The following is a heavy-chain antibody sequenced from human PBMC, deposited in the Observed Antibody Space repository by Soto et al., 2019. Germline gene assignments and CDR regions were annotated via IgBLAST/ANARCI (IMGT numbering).Heavy chain of an antibody. V-gene: IGHV3-43*01. J-gene: IGHJ4*02. CDR3: AKDRAGSIDH. CDR1: GFTFNDYH. CDR2: ITWDGETT. Sequence: EVQLVESGGVVVQPGGSLRLSCAASGFTFNDYHMHWVRQAPGKGLEWVSLITWDGETTRYIDSVNGRITISRDNSKNSLFLQMNSLRTVDTAFYYCAKDRAGSIDHWGQGTLVTVSA.